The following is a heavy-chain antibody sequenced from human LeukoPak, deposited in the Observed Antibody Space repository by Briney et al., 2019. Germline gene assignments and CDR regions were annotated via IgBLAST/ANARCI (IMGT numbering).Heavy chain of an antibody. V-gene: IGHV3-21*01. CDR1: EFVFSSHA. J-gene: IGHJ4*02. CDR3: ARVFWETVNTGYYSDF. CDR2: ITSSSSHI. Sequence: GGSLRLSCVASEFVFSSHALIWVRQAPGKGLEWISSITSSSSHIFYADSVRGRFTISRDNANNALHLQMNSLRAEDTAVYYCARVFWETVNTGYYSDFWGQGTLVTVSS. D-gene: IGHD3-22*01.